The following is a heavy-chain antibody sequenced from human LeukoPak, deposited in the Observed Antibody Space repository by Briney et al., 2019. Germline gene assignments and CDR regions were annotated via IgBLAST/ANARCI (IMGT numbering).Heavy chain of an antibody. D-gene: IGHD6-13*01. CDR1: GGSFTGFY. J-gene: IGHJ4*02. Sequence: PSETLSLTCAVYGGSFTGFYWTWIRQPPGKGLEWIGEINHDGSTYYNPSLKSRVTISVDTSKNQFSLKLSSVTAADTAVYYCASFSEVGIAAAGHFDYWGQGTLVTVSS. CDR2: INHDGST. CDR3: ASFSEVGIAAAGHFDY. V-gene: IGHV4-34*01.